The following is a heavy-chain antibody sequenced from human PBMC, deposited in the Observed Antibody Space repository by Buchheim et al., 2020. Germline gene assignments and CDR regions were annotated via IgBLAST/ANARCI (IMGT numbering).Heavy chain of an antibody. CDR1: GYSFTGAY. D-gene: IGHD5-18*01. V-gene: IGHV5-51*01. Sequence: EVQLVQSGAEVKRPGESLKISCQGSGYSFTGAYIAWERQMPGKGLEWMGNIYPGDSYTAYNPSFQGQVTMSVDKSIRTAYLQWYSLKASDSAVYYCARRVRDSSGYNFDFWGQGTL. J-gene: IGHJ4*02. CDR3: ARRVRDSSGYNFDF. CDR2: IYPGDSYT.